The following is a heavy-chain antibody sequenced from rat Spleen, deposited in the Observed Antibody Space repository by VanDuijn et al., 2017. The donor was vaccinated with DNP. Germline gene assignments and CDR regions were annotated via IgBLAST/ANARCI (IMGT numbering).Heavy chain of an antibody. D-gene: IGHD3-3*01. V-gene: IGHV5-7*01. CDR1: GFTFSDYA. Sequence: EVQLVESGGGLVQPGRSLKLSCAASGFTFSDYAMAWVRQAPNTGLEWVATISYDGLRTYYRDSVKGRFTISRDNAKSTLYLQMDSLRSEDTATYYCARHRYSALDYWGQGVMVTVSS. CDR3: ARHRYSALDY. J-gene: IGHJ2*01. CDR2: ISYDGLRT.